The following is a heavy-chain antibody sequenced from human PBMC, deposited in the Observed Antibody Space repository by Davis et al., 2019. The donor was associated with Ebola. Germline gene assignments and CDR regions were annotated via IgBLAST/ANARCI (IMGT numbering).Heavy chain of an antibody. D-gene: IGHD1-26*01. V-gene: IGHV3-74*01. J-gene: IGHJ4*02. Sequence: HTGGSLRLSCAASGFSFSRYWMHWVRQAPGKGLVWVSRIKSDGSTISYADSVKGRFTISRDNAKNTLYLQMNSLRAEDTAVYYCAKVSVGTTKDWGQGTLVTVSP. CDR2: IKSDGSTI. CDR1: GFSFSRYW. CDR3: AKVSVGTTKD.